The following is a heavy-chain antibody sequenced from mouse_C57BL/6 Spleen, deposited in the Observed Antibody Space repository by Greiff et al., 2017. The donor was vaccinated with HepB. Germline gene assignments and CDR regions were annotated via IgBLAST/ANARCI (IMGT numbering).Heavy chain of an antibody. CDR3: ARKEETAQAPFAY. D-gene: IGHD3-2*02. J-gene: IGHJ3*01. CDR1: GFSLTSYG. CDR2: LWSGGST. V-gene: IGHV2-2*01. Sequence: VQGVESGPGLVQPSQSLSITCTVSGFSLTSYGVHWVRQSPGKGLEWLGVLWSGGSTDYNAAFISRLSISKDTSKSQVFFKMSSLQADDTAIYYCARKEETAQAPFAYWGQGTLVTVSA.